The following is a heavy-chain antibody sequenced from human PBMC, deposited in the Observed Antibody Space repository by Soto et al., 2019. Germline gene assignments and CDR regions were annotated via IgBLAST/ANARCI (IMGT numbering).Heavy chain of an antibody. J-gene: IGHJ3*02. CDR2: IDPSDSYT. D-gene: IGHD3-3*01. CDR1: GYSFSSYW. CDR3: ARQAIFGVIIIAFDI. Sequence: PGESQNISCKGSGYSFSSYWITWVRQMPRKGLEWMGRIDPSDSYTNYSPSFQGHVTISADKSISTAYLQWSSLKASDTAMYYCARQAIFGVIIIAFDIWGQGTMVTVSS. V-gene: IGHV5-10-1*01.